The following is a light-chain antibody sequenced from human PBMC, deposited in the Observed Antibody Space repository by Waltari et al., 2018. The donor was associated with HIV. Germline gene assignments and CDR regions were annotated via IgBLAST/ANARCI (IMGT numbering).Light chain of an antibody. CDR3: QQSYSTPWT. V-gene: IGKV1-39*01. Sequence: DIQMTQSPSSLSASVGDRVTITCRASQSISRYVNWYQQKPGKAPKVLIYAASRLHSGVPSRFSGSGSGTDVTLTISSLQPEDFATYYCQQSYSTPWTFGQVTKVEIK. J-gene: IGKJ1*01. CDR1: QSISRY. CDR2: AAS.